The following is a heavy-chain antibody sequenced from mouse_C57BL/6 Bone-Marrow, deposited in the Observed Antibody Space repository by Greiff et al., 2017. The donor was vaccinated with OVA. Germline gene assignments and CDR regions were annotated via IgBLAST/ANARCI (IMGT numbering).Heavy chain of an antibody. J-gene: IGHJ3*01. CDR2: INPNNGGT. CDR3: ARWWFSFAY. D-gene: IGHD1-1*02. Sequence: VQLQQSGPELVKPGASVKISCKASGYTFTDYYMNWVKQSHGKSLEWIGDINPNNGGTSYNQKFKGKATLTVDKSSSTAYMELRSLTSEDSAVYYCARWWFSFAYWGQGTLVTVSA. CDR1: GYTFTDYY. V-gene: IGHV1-26*01.